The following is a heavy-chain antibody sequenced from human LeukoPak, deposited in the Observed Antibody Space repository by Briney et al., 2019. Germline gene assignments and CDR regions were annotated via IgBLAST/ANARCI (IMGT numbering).Heavy chain of an antibody. CDR3: ARGVHDYVLWFDP. J-gene: IGHJ5*02. CDR1: GYTFTSYD. D-gene: IGHD3-16*01. V-gene: IGHV1-8*01. Sequence: GASVKVSXEASGYTFTSYDINWVRQATGQGLEWMGWMNPNSGNTGYAQKFQGRVTMTRNTSISTAYMELSSLRSEDTAVYYCARGVHDYVLWFDPWGQGTLVTVSS. CDR2: MNPNSGNT.